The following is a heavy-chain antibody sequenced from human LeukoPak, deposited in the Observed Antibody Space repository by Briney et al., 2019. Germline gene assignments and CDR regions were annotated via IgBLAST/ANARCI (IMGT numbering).Heavy chain of an antibody. D-gene: IGHD2-21*01. CDR2: IYYSGST. Sequence: SETLSLTCAVYGGSISSYYWSWIRQPPGKGLEWIGYIYYSGSTNYNPSLKSRVTISVDTSKKQFSLKLSSVTAADTAVYYCARGVWSLDYWGQGTLVTVSS. J-gene: IGHJ4*02. CDR1: GGSISSYY. CDR3: ARGVWSLDY. V-gene: IGHV4-59*01.